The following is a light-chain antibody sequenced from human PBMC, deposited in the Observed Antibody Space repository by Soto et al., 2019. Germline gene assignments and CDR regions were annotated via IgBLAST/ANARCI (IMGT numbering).Light chain of an antibody. Sequence: EIVLTQSPGARSLSPGERATLSCRASQSVSSSYLAWYQQKPGQAPRLLIYGASSRATGIPDRFSGSGSGTDFTLTIRSLEPEDFAVYYCQQYGSSPRTFGQGTKVDIK. CDR2: GAS. CDR3: QQYGSSPRT. J-gene: IGKJ1*01. V-gene: IGKV3-20*01. CDR1: QSVSSSY.